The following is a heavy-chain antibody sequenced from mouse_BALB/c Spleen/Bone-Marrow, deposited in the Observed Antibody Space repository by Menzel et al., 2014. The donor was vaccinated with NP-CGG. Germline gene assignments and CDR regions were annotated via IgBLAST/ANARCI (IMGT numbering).Heavy chain of an antibody. V-gene: IGHV1-67*01. CDR1: GYTFTDYA. J-gene: IGHJ4*01. Sequence: VQGVESGPELVRPGVSVKISCKGSGYTFTDYAIRWVKQSPAKSLEWIGVISTYSGNTKYNQKFKDKATMTVDKSSSTAYMELARLTSEDSAIYYCARRTTGYAMDYWGQGTSVTVSS. CDR2: ISTYSGNT. CDR3: ARRTTGYAMDY.